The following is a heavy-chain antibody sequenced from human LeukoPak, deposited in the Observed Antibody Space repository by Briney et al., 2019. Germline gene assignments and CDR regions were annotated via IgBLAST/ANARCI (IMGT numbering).Heavy chain of an antibody. CDR1: GDSINSFY. J-gene: IGHJ3*02. V-gene: IGHV4-4*07. CDR3: ARDLEQWLVGKNHAFDI. CDR2: IYSSGST. Sequence: SETLSLTCTVSGDSINSFYWTWIRQPAGKGLEWIGRIYSSGSTNFNPSLKSRVTMSVDTSKNQFSLRLSSVTAADTAVYYCARDLEQWLVGKNHAFDIWGQGTMVTVSS. D-gene: IGHD6-19*01.